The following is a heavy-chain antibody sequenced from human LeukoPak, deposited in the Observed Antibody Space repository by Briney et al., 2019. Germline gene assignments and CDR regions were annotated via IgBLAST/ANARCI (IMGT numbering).Heavy chain of an antibody. CDR3: ARDAGESGSGEYYFDY. J-gene: IGHJ4*02. D-gene: IGHD1-26*01. Sequence: GGSLRLSCAASGFTFSSYDMHWVRQATGKGLEWVSAIGTAGDTYYPGSVKGRFTISGENAKNSLYLQMNSLRAGDTAVYYCARDAGESGSGEYYFDYWGQGTLVTVSS. V-gene: IGHV3-13*01. CDR2: IGTAGDT. CDR1: GFTFSSYD.